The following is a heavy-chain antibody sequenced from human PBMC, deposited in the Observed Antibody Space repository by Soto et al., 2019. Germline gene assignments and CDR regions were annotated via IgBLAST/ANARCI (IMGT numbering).Heavy chain of an antibody. V-gene: IGHV3-74*01. J-gene: IGHJ5*02. CDR2: LQTDGSHP. D-gene: IGHD2-2*01. CDR1: GFPFDYYW. CDR3: ARGPERLGYCSSTSCYVGPRWFDP. Sequence: GGSLRLSCVASGFPFDYYWMHWVRQAPGEGLMWVSRLQTDGSHPDYADSVKGRFTISRDSSKNTVSLEMTSLRAEDTAVYYCARGPERLGYCSSTSCYVGPRWFDPWGQGTLVTVSS.